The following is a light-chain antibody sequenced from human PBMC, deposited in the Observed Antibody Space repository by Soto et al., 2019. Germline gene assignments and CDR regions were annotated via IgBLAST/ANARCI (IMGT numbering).Light chain of an antibody. CDR1: QSISDS. V-gene: IGKV3-15*01. J-gene: IGKJ1*01. Sequence: EIQMTQSPSSVSSPVGDRATLSCRASQSISDSLAWYQQKPGKAPKLLIHAASSLQSGVPSRFSGSGSGTEFTLTITSLRSEDFAVYYCQQYNHWPPTFGHGTKVDI. CDR2: AAS. CDR3: QQYNHWPPT.